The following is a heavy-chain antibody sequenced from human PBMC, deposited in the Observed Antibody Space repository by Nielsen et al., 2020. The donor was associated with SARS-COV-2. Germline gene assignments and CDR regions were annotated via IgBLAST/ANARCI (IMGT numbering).Heavy chain of an antibody. D-gene: IGHD3-22*01. Sequence: WIRQPPGKGLEWVAVISYDGSEKYFADSVKGRFTISRDNSKNTLYLHMTSLRAEDTAVYYCARDLFSKDHYPYYDSSAFDYWGLGTLVTVSS. CDR3: ARDLFSKDHYPYYDSSAFDY. V-gene: IGHV3-30-3*01. CDR2: ISYDGSEK. J-gene: IGHJ4*02.